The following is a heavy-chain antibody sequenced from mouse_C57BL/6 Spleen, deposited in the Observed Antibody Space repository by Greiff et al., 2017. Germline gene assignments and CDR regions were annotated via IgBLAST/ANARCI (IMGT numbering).Heavy chain of an antibody. CDR2: IYPGNSDT. J-gene: IGHJ3*01. Sequence: VQLQESGTVLARPGASVKMSCKTSGYTFTSYWLHWVKQRPVQGLEWIGAIYPGNSDTSYNQKFKGKAKLTAVTSASTAYMELSSLTNEDSSVYYCTRKGGFTTVVANPFAYWGQGTLVTVSA. CDR1: GYTFTSYW. CDR3: TRKGGFTTVVANPFAY. V-gene: IGHV1-5*01. D-gene: IGHD1-1*01.